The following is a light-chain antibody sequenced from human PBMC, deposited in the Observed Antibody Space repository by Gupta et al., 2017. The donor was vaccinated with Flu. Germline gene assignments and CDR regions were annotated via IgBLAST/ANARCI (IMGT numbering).Light chain of an antibody. V-gene: IGKV1-9*01. CDR3: QQLNTNPPFT. CDR2: TAS. Sequence: RVTITCRASQGISSYLAWYQQKPGKAPKLLIYTASTLQSGVPSRFSGSGSGTEFTLTISSLRPEDFATYYCQQLNTNPPFTFGPGTKVDL. CDR1: QGISSY. J-gene: IGKJ3*01.